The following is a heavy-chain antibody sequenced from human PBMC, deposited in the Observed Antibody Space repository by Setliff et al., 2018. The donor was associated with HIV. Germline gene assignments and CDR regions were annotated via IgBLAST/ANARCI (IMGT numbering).Heavy chain of an antibody. CDR1: GGYIISGSYY. V-gene: IGHV4-61*02. CDR2: IQTSGMT. CDR3: ARWGETTGTKAFDL. Sequence: SETLSLTCTVSGGYIISGSYYWSWVRQPAGRGLEWIGRIQTSGMTSYNPSLKSRVTISVDTSQNHLSLNLSSVTAADTAVYYCARWGETTGTKAFDLWGQGTMVTVSS. D-gene: IGHD1-1*01. J-gene: IGHJ3*01.